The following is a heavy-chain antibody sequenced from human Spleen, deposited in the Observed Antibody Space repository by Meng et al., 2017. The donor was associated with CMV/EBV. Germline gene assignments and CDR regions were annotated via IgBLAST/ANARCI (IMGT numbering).Heavy chain of an antibody. Sequence: GSLKISCAASGFTFSGSAVHWVRQASGKGLEWVARIRSKTNSYATAYAASVRGRFAISRDDSKNTAYLQMNSLKTEDTAVYYCTSRFCSSTSCADNWFDPWGQGTLVTVSS. CDR3: TSRFCSSTSCADNWFDP. J-gene: IGHJ5*02. D-gene: IGHD2-2*01. V-gene: IGHV3-73*01. CDR1: GFTFSGSA. CDR2: IRSKTNSYAT.